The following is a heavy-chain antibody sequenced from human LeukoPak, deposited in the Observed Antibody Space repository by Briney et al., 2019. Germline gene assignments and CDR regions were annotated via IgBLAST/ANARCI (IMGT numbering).Heavy chain of an antibody. D-gene: IGHD4-23*01. V-gene: IGHV4-34*01. Sequence: SETLSLTCAVYGGSFSGYFWSWIRQPPGKGLEWIGEINHSGSTNYNPSLKSRVTISVATSKNQFSLKLSSVTAADTAVYYCAIQDYGGNSVFFDYWGQGTLVTVSS. CDR3: AIQDYGGNSVFFDY. CDR2: INHSGST. CDR1: GGSFSGYF. J-gene: IGHJ4*02.